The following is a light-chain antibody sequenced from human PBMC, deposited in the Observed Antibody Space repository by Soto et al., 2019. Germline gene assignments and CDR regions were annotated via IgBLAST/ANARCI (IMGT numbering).Light chain of an antibody. CDR1: QSVSSY. Sequence: EIVLTQSPATLSLSPGERATLSCRASQSVSSYLAWYQQKPGQAPRLLIYDASNRATGIPARFSGSGSGTDITLTISSLEPEDFAVYYCQPRSNGGTFVQGTKVEIK. V-gene: IGKV3-11*01. CDR2: DAS. CDR3: QPRSNGGT. J-gene: IGKJ1*01.